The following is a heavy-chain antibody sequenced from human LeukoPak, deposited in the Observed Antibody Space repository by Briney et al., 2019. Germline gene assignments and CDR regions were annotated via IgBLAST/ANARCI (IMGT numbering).Heavy chain of an antibody. CDR1: GFTFSSYA. V-gene: IGHV3-23*01. CDR2: ISGSGGST. D-gene: IGHD3-9*01. Sequence: GGSLRLSCAASGFTFSSYAMSWVRQAPGKGLEWVSAISGSGGSTYYADFVKRRFTISRANSKNTLLLQMTSLRAEGTAVYYCAKGILRYFDWLLGDDYWGQGTLVTVSS. CDR3: AKGILRYFDWLLGDDY. J-gene: IGHJ4*02.